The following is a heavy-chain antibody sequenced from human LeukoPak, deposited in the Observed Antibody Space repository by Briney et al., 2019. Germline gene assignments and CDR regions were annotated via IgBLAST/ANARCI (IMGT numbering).Heavy chain of an antibody. Sequence: GGSLRLSCAASGFTFSSYAMSWVRQAPGKGLEWVSAIGGSGGSTYYADSVKGRFTISRDNSKNTLYLQMNSLRAEDTAVYYCAKGGVFGVVIFIDYWGQGTLVTVSS. V-gene: IGHV3-23*01. D-gene: IGHD3-3*01. CDR3: AKGGVFGVVIFIDY. CDR1: GFTFSSYA. CDR2: IGGSGGST. J-gene: IGHJ4*02.